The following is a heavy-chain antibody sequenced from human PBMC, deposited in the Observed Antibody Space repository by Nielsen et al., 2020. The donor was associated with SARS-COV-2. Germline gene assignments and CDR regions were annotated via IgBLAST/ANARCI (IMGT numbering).Heavy chain of an antibody. CDR3: ARERYSYGPYYYYYGMDV. D-gene: IGHD5-18*01. CDR1: GYTFTSYA. Sequence: ASVKVSCKASGYTFTSYAMHWVRQAPGQRLEWMGWINAGNGNTKYSQKFQGRVTITRDTSASTAYMELSSLRSEDTAVYYCARERYSYGPYYYYYGMDVWGQGTTVTVSS. CDR2: INAGNGNT. J-gene: IGHJ6*02. V-gene: IGHV1-3*01.